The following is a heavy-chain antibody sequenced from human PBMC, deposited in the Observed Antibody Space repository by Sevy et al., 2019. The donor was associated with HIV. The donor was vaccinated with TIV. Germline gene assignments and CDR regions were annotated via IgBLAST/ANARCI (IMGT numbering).Heavy chain of an antibody. V-gene: IGHV3-7*01. D-gene: IGHD2-8*01. Sequence: GGSLRLSCAASGFNIRTHWMLWVRQAPGKGLEWVANINEDGSTKYYLDSVKGRFTISRDNAENSVFLQMNSLRVEDTAVYYCVRALLNADNLWGQGTLVTVSS. CDR2: INEDGSTK. J-gene: IGHJ5*02. CDR3: VRALLNADNL. CDR1: GFNIRTHW.